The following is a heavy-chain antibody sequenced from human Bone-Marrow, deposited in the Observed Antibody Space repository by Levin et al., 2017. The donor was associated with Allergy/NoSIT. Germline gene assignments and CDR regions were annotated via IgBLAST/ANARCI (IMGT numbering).Heavy chain of an antibody. D-gene: IGHD3-16*01. CDR3: AKGGRLAARLDD. J-gene: IGHJ4*02. V-gene: IGHV3-30*18. CDR2: ISYDGNTR. Sequence: PGGSLRLSCAGSGFTFSYYEMHWVRQAPGKGLQWVAVISYDGNTRFYEDSVRGRFSISRDNSKNTLYLQMNSLRVEDTAVYFCAKGGRLAARLDDWGQGTPVTVSS. CDR1: GFTFSYYE.